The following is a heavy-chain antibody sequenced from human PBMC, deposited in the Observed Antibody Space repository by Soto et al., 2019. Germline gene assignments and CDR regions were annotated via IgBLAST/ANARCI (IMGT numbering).Heavy chain of an antibody. CDR1: GFTFSSYG. J-gene: IGHJ4*02. CDR2: ISYDGSNK. D-gene: IGHD2-15*01. CDR3: AKDRNIVVVVAPLDY. V-gene: IGHV3-30*18. Sequence: QVQLVESGGGVVQPGRSLRLSCAASGFTFSSYGMHWVRQAPGKGLEWLALISYDGSNKYYADSGKGRFTISRDNSKNTMYLQMNSLRAEDTAVYYCAKDRNIVVVVAPLDYWGQGTLVTVSS.